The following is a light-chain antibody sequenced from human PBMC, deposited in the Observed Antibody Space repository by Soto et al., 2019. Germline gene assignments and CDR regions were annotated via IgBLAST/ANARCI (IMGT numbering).Light chain of an antibody. Sequence: QSALTQPASVYGSHGQSITISCTGTSSDVGAYDFVSWYQHYPGKAPKLVTFDVTHRPPGISDRFSGSKSANTASLTISGLQAEDEAFYYCSSYTTRSTLVFGGGTKLTVL. V-gene: IGLV2-14*01. J-gene: IGLJ2*01. CDR1: SSDVGAYDF. CDR2: DVT. CDR3: SSYTTRSTLV.